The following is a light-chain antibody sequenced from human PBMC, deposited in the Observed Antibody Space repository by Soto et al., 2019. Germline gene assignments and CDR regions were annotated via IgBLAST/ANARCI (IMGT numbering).Light chain of an antibody. CDR3: QQTSAFPRT. CDR1: RDISNS. J-gene: IGKJ1*01. V-gene: IGKV1-12*01. CDR2: GAS. Sequence: DIQMTQSPSSVSASVGDRLTITCRASRDISNSLAWYQQTPGKAPKLLLRGASSLHRGVPSRFSGGRARTNYTLTISNLQPEDFATYYCQQTSAFPRTFGQGPKVDVK.